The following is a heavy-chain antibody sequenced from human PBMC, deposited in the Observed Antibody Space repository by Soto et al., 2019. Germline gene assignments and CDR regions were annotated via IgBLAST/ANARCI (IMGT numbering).Heavy chain of an antibody. CDR1: GYTFNNYG. CDR3: ATNIGD. V-gene: IGHV1-18*01. CDR2: ISADNGNT. Sequence: QVQLVQSGAEVKKPGASVKVSCKTSGYTFNNYGVTWVRQAPGQGLEWLGWISADNGNTQYAQKFQGRVTMTTDTSTRKVYMELTSLRSDDTGDYYCATNIGDWGQGTLVTVSS. J-gene: IGHJ4*02.